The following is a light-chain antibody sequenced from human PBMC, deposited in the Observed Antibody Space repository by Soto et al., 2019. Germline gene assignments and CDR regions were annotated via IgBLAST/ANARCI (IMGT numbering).Light chain of an antibody. V-gene: IGLV2-11*01. CDR1: SSDVGGYNY. Sequence: QSVLTQPRSVSGSPGQSVTISCTGTSSDVGGYNYVSWYQQHPGKAPKLMIYDVSKRPSGVPDRFSGSKSGNTASLTISGLQAEDEADYYCCSYAGSYTPWVFGGGIQLTVL. CDR2: DVS. J-gene: IGLJ3*02. CDR3: CSYAGSYTPWV.